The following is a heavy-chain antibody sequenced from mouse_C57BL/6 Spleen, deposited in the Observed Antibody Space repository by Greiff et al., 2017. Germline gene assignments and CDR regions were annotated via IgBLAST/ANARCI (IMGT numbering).Heavy chain of an antibody. CDR2: ISRGGSYT. CDR3: ARQYYYGSKGAMDY. CDR1: GFTFSSYG. Sequence: EVQGVESGGDLVKPGGSLKLSCAASGFTFSSYGMSWVRQTPDKRLEWVATISRGGSYTYYPDSVKGRFTISRDNAKNTLYLQMSSLKSEDTAMYYVARQYYYGSKGAMDYWGQGTSVTVSS. D-gene: IGHD1-1*01. J-gene: IGHJ4*01. V-gene: IGHV5-6*01.